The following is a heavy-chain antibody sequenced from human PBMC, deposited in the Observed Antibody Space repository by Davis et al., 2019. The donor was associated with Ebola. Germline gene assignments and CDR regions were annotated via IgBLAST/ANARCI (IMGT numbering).Heavy chain of an antibody. CDR1: GYTFTNYG. D-gene: IGHD6-19*01. J-gene: IGHJ4*02. CDR3: ARGGKTSGWYYYFDY. V-gene: IGHV1-18*04. Sequence: AASVKVSCKASGYTFTNYGITWVRQAPGQGLEWMGWINPHNGNTNYAQNVQGRVIMTSDTATTTAYMEVGSLRSEDTAVYYCARGGKTSGWYYYFDYWGQGNLVTVSS. CDR2: INPHNGNT.